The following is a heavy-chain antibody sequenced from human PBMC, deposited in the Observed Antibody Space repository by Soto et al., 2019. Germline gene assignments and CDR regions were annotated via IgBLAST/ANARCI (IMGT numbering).Heavy chain of an antibody. J-gene: IGHJ4*02. Sequence: SETLSLTCTVSGGSISSGDYYWSWIRQPPGKGLEWIGYIYYSGSTYYNPSLKSRVTISVDTSKNQFSLKLSSVTAADTAVYYCARTSGSYLGFDYWGQGTLVTVSS. D-gene: IGHD1-26*01. CDR3: ARTSGSYLGFDY. CDR2: IYYSGST. CDR1: GGSISSGDYY. V-gene: IGHV4-30-4*01.